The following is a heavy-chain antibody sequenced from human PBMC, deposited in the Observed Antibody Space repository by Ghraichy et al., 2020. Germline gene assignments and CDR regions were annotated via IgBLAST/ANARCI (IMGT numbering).Heavy chain of an antibody. CDR3: AKGIAAGTSTISYYYNGMDL. Sequence: GGSLRLSCAASGFTFSSYVLSWVRQAPGKGLEWVAAISGSGGSTYYPEPVSGRFTISRDNSKNTLYLQMNSLRVEDTAVYFCAKGIAAGTSTISYYYNGMDLWAQVTTVTVCS. J-gene: IGHJ6*02. CDR2: ISGSGGST. V-gene: IGHV3-23*01. CDR1: GFTFSSYV. D-gene: IGHD6-13*01.